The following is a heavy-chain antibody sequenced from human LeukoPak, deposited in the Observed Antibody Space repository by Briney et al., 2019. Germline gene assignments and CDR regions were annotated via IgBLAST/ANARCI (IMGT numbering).Heavy chain of an antibody. V-gene: IGHV4-4*07. Sequence: SETLYLTCTVSGGSISSYYWSWIRQPAGKGLEWIGRIYTSGSTNYNPSLKSRVTMSVDTSKNQFSLKLSSVTAADTAVYYCARYKLERGPYYFVYWGQGTLVTVSS. J-gene: IGHJ4*02. CDR1: GGSISSYY. CDR2: IYTSGST. D-gene: IGHD1-1*01. CDR3: ARYKLERGPYYFVY.